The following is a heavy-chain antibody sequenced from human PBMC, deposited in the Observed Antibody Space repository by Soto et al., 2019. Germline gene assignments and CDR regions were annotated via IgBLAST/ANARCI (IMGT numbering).Heavy chain of an antibody. V-gene: IGHV3-23*01. D-gene: IGHD3-16*01. CDR2: ISASGGNI. Sequence: QPGGSLRLSCVASGFIFVDYAMTCVRQAPGKGLQWVATISASGGNIEYADSLKGRFTISRDNSKNSVYLQLSGLTADDTAVHYCAKVAGGLGYFDLWGRGTLVTVSS. CDR1: GFIFVDYA. CDR3: AKVAGGLGYFDL. J-gene: IGHJ2*01.